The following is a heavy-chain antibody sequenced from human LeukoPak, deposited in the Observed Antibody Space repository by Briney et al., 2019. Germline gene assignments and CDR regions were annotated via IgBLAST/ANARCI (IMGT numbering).Heavy chain of an antibody. CDR1: GFTFSSYE. CDR2: ISSSGSTT. Sequence: GGSLRLSCAASGFTFSSYEMNWVRQAPGKGLEWVSYISSSGSTTYYADSVKGRFTISRDNAKNSLYLQMNSLRAEDTAVYYCARDYCSGGSCYSDYWGQGTLVTVSS. CDR3: ARDYCSGGSCYSDY. J-gene: IGHJ4*02. V-gene: IGHV3-48*03. D-gene: IGHD2-15*01.